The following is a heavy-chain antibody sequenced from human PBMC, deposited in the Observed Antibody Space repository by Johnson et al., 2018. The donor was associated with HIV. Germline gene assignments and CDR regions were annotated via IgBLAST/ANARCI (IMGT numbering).Heavy chain of an antibody. CDR3: ARDLRFNRTVQGLIIISGAFDM. Sequence: VQLVESGGGLVQPGGSLRLSCAASGFIFSDHYMSWVRQAPGKGLEWVSYISNSGSSIYYADSVKGRFTISRDNAKNSLYLQMNSLRAEDTAVYYCARDLRFNRTVQGLIIISGAFDMWGQGTMVTVSS. V-gene: IGHV3-11*04. J-gene: IGHJ3*02. D-gene: IGHD3-10*01. CDR1: GFIFSDHY. CDR2: ISNSGSSI.